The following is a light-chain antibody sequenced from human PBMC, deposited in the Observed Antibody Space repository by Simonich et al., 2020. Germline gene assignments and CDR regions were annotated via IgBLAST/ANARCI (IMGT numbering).Light chain of an antibody. CDR3: SSYTSSSTLV. J-gene: IGLJ2*01. CDR2: AVS. CDR1: SSDVGGYNY. V-gene: IGLV2-14*01. Sequence: QSALTQPASVSGSPGQSITISCTGTSSDVGGYNYVSWYQQHPGKAPKLMIYAVSQRPSGVSNRFSGSKSGNTASLTISGLQAEDEADYYCSSYTSSSTLVFGGGTKLTVL.